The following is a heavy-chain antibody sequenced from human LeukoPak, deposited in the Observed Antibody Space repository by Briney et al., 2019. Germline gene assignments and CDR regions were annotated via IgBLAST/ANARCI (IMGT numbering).Heavy chain of an antibody. V-gene: IGHV3-30-3*01. J-gene: IGHJ4*02. CDR1: GFTFSSYA. CDR3: ARSYDYALDY. D-gene: IGHD3-16*01. CDR2: ISYDGSNK. Sequence: GGSLRLSCAASGFTFSSYAMHWARQAPGKGLEWVAVISYDGSNKYYTDTVKGRFTISRDNSKNTLYLQMNGLRAEDTALYYCARSYDYALDYWGQGTLVTVSS.